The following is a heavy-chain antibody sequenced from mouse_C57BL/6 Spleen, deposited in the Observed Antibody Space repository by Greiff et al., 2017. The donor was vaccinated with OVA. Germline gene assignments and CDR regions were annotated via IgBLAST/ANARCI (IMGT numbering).Heavy chain of an antibody. D-gene: IGHD2-3*01. V-gene: IGHV1-82*01. CDR3: ARSDGYYLYYFGY. CDR2: IYPGDGDT. J-gene: IGHJ2*01. CDR1: GYAFSSSW. Sequence: QVQLKQSGPELVKPGASVKISCKASGYAFSSSWMNWVKQRPGKGLEWIGRIYPGDGDTNYNGKFKGRATLTADKSTSTAYMQLSSLTSEDSAVYFCARSDGYYLYYFGYWGQGTTLTVSS.